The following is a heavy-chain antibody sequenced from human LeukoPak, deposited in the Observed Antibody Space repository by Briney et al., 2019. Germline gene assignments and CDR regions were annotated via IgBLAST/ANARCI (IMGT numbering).Heavy chain of an antibody. J-gene: IGHJ4*02. CDR2: ISAYNGNT. CDR1: GYTFTSYG. D-gene: IGHD5-12*01. Sequence: ASVKVSCKASGYTFTSYGISWVRQAPGQGLEWMGWISAYNGNTNYAQRLQGRVTMTTDTSTSTAYMELRSLRSDDTAVYYCARVRGYSGYDWGGYFLDYWGQGTLVTVSS. V-gene: IGHV1-18*01. CDR3: ARVRGYSGYDWGGYFLDY.